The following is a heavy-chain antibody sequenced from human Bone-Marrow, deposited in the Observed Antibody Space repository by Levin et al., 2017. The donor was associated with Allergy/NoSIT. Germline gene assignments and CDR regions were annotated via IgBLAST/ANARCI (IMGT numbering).Heavy chain of an antibody. CDR1: GYTFTSYG. Sequence: GESLKISCKASGYTFTSYGISWVRQAPGQGLEWMGWISAYNGNTNYAQKLQGRVTMHTDTSTSTAYMELRSLRSDDTAVYYCARRGPSSSHASSVPYYYYMDVWGKGTTVTVSS. V-gene: IGHV1-18*01. CDR3: ARRGPSSSHASSVPYYYYMDV. CDR2: ISAYNGNT. D-gene: IGHD6-13*01. J-gene: IGHJ6*03.